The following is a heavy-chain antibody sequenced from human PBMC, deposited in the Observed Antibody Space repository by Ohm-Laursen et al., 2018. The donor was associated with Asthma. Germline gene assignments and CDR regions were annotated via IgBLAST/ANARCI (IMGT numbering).Heavy chain of an antibody. D-gene: IGHD1-7*01. V-gene: IGHV7-4-1*02. CDR2: INTNTGNP. CDR1: GYTFTSYA. CDR3: ARDPTGQLRVGMDV. J-gene: IGHJ6*02. Sequence: ASVKVSCKASGYTFTSYAMNWVRQDPGQGLEWMGWINTNTGNPTYAQGFTGRFVFSLDTSVSTAYLQISSLKAEDTAVYYCARDPTGQLRVGMDVWGQGTTVTVSS.